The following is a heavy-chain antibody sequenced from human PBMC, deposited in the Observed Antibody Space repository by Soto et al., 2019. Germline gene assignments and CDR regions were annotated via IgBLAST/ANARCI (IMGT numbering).Heavy chain of an antibody. J-gene: IGHJ6*02. Sequence: ASLKGSCKASGYTFIGYYIHWVRQAPGQGLEWMGWINPNSGGTNYAQRFQGWVTMTRDRSISTAYMELSRLKSDDTAVYYCARVGGGLASLGYYGMDVWGQGTTVTVSS. D-gene: IGHD3-10*01. CDR2: INPNSGGT. CDR1: GYTFIGYY. V-gene: IGHV1-2*04. CDR3: ARVGGGLASLGYYGMDV.